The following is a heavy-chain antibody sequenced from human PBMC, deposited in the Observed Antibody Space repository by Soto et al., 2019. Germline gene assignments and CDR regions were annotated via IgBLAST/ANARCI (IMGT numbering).Heavy chain of an antibody. V-gene: IGHV4-31*03. CDR3: ARDRSRAGYFDY. CDR2: IYYSGST. D-gene: IGHD6-13*01. Sequence: SETLSLTCTLSGGSFDSGGYYWSWIRQHPGKGLEWIGYIYYSGSTYYNPSLKSRVTISLDTSKNQFSLKLSAVTAADTAVYYCARDRSRAGYFDYWGQGALVTVSS. J-gene: IGHJ4*02. CDR1: GGSFDSGGYY.